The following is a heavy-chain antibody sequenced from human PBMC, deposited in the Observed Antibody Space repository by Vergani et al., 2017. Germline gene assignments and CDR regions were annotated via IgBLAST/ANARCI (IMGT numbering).Heavy chain of an antibody. J-gene: IGHJ4*02. CDR1: GYSFTNYW. Sequence: EVLLVPSGAEVKKPGASLNISCQISGYSFTNYWIGWVRQMPGKGLEWMGIIHPADSDTRYSPSFQGQVTISVDKSISTAYLQRSSLRASDSAMYYCARLYGRDSSGSKYFDYWGQGTLVTVSS. D-gene: IGHD3-22*01. CDR2: IHPADSDT. V-gene: IGHV5-51*01. CDR3: ARLYGRDSSGSKYFDY.